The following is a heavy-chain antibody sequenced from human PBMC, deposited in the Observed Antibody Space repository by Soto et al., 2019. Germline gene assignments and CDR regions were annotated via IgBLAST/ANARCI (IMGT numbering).Heavy chain of an antibody. CDR1: GGSLTGYY. V-gene: IGHV4-34*01. J-gene: IGHJ4*02. Sequence: QVQLQQWSAGLLKPSETQSLTCTVNGGSLTGYYWSWIRQPPGKGLEWIGEVKDGGSTNYSPSLRGRVSISADTSKNHFSLRLNSLTAADMAVYFCARGQEGIVATHWDQGALVTVSS. CDR2: VKDGGST. D-gene: IGHD5-12*01. CDR3: ARGQEGIVATH.